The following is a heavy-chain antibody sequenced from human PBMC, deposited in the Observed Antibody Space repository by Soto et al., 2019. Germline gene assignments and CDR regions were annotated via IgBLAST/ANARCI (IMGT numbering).Heavy chain of an antibody. CDR2: IIPIFGTA. Sequence: ASVKVSCKASGYTFTSYAMHWVRQAPGQRLEWMGGIIPIFGTANYAQKFQGRVTITADESTSTAYMELSSLRSEDTAVYYCARDRGGSSGWFYGMDVWGQGTTVTVSS. V-gene: IGHV1-69*13. D-gene: IGHD6-19*01. CDR3: ARDRGGSSGWFYGMDV. CDR1: GYTFTSYA. J-gene: IGHJ6*02.